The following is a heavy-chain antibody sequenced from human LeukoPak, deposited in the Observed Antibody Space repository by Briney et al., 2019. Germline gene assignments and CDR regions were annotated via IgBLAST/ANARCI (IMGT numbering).Heavy chain of an antibody. V-gene: IGHV3-48*03. J-gene: IGHJ4*02. CDR3: ARIIGISGTYPTDY. CDR2: ISSSGSTI. CDR1: GFTFSSYE. D-gene: IGHD1-26*01. Sequence: GRSLRLSCAASGFTFSSYEMNWVRQAPGKGLEWVSYISSSGSTIYYADSVKGRFTISRDNAKNSLYLQMNSLRAEDTAVYYCARIIGISGTYPTDYWGQGTLVTVSS.